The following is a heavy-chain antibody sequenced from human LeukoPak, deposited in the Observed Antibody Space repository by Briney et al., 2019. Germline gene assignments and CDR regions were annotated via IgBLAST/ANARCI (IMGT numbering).Heavy chain of an antibody. J-gene: IGHJ4*02. V-gene: IGHV4-61*02. D-gene: IGHD2-2*02. Sequence: PSETLSLTCTVSGGSISSGSYYWSWIRQPAGKGLEWIGRIYTSGSTTYNPSLKSRVTISVDTSKNQFSLKLSSVTAADTAVYYCARVNNLGYCSSTSCYMTLDYWGQGTLVTVSS. CDR2: IYTSGST. CDR3: ARVNNLGYCSSTSCYMTLDY. CDR1: GGSISSGSYY.